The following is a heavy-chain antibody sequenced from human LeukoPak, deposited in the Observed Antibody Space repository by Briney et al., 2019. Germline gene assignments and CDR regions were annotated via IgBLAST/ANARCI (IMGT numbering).Heavy chain of an antibody. J-gene: IGHJ3*02. CDR2: INWNGGST. V-gene: IGHV3-20*04. CDR3: ARPGEGYCSSTSCYELAFDI. D-gene: IGHD2-2*01. CDR1: GFTFDDYG. Sequence: GGSLRLSCAASGFTFDDYGMGWVRQAPGKGLEWVSGINWNGGSTGYADSVKGRFTISRDNAKNSLYLQMNSLRAEDTALYYCARPGEGYCSSTSCYELAFDIWGQGTMVTVSS.